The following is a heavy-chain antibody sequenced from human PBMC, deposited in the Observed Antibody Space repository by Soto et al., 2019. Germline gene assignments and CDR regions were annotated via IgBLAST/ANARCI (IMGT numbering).Heavy chain of an antibody. J-gene: IGHJ4*02. Sequence: GGSLRLSCAASGFTFSNYAMSWVRQAPGKGLEWVSLISRSGDSTYYADSVKGRFTISRDNSKNTLYLQMNSLRAEDTAVYYCAKRMGSSSWYSPFDYWGQGTLVTVAS. CDR3: AKRMGSSSWYSPFDY. V-gene: IGHV3-23*01. CDR2: ISRSGDST. D-gene: IGHD6-13*01. CDR1: GFTFSNYA.